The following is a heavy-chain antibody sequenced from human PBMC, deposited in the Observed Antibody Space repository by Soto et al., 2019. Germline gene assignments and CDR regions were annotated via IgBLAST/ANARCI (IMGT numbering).Heavy chain of an antibody. CDR2: IIPIFGTA. D-gene: IGHD6-13*01. CDR1: GGTFSSYA. V-gene: IGHV1-69*06. CDR3: ARDLRAAAGNYYYGMGV. J-gene: IGHJ6*02. Sequence: SVKVSCKASGGTFSSYAISWVRQAPGQGLEWMGGIIPIFGTANYAQKFQGRVTITADKSTSTAYMELSSLRSEDTAVYYCARDLRAAAGNYYYGMGVWGQGTTVTVSS.